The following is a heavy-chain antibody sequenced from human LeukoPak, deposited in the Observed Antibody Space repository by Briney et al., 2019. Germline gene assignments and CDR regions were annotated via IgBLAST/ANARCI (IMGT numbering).Heavy chain of an antibody. Sequence: ASVNVSFTASGYTFTIYAMQWVPQAPGQRREWMGWINAGNGNTKYSQKFQGRGTITRDPSASPAYMELSRLRSEDTAVYYCARAGDGYNQFDYWGQGTLVTVSS. CDR2: INAGNGNT. CDR3: ARAGDGYNQFDY. CDR1: GYTFTIYA. D-gene: IGHD5-24*01. J-gene: IGHJ4*02. V-gene: IGHV1-3*01.